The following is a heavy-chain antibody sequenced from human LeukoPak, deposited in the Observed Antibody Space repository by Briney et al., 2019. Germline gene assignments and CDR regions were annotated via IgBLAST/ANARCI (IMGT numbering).Heavy chain of an antibody. CDR1: GGSISSGSYY. Sequence: KPSETLSLTCTVSGGSISSGSYYWSWIRQPAGKGLEWIGRIYTSGSTNYNPSLKSRVTISVDTSKNQCSLKLSSVTAADTAVYYCARQLTMIGRGGLDYWGQGTLVTVSS. D-gene: IGHD3-22*01. V-gene: IGHV4-61*02. CDR3: ARQLTMIGRGGLDY. J-gene: IGHJ4*02. CDR2: IYTSGST.